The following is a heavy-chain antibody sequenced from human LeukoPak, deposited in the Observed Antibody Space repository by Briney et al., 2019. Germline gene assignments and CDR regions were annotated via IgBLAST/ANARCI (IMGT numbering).Heavy chain of an antibody. D-gene: IGHD2-2*01. V-gene: IGHV3-23*01. Sequence: PGGSLRLSCAVSGFTSKTSAMSWVRQAPGKGLEWVSAISGSGGSTYYADSVKGRFTISRDNSKNTLYLQMNSLRAEDTAVYYCAKGLLYCSSTSCYPPVPNHDAFDIWGQGTIVTVSS. CDR2: ISGSGGST. CDR1: GFTSKTSA. CDR3: AKGLLYCSSTSCYPPVPNHDAFDI. J-gene: IGHJ3*02.